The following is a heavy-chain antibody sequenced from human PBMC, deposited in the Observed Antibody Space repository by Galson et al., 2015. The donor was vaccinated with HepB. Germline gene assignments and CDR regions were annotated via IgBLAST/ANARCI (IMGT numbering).Heavy chain of an antibody. CDR1: GFTFSSYA. CDR3: AKVGGMTTVTTSGYQFDY. Sequence: SLRLSCAASGFTFSSYAMSWVRQAPGKGLEWVSAISGSGGSTYYADSVKGRFTISRDNSKNTLYLQMNSLRAEDTAVYYCAKVGGMTTVTTSGYQFDYWGQGTLVTVSS. D-gene: IGHD4-17*01. J-gene: IGHJ4*02. CDR2: ISGSGGST. V-gene: IGHV3-23*01.